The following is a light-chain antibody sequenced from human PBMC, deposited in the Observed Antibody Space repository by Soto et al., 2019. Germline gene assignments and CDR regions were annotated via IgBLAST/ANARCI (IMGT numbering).Light chain of an antibody. CDR3: QQYNSYS. CDR1: QSIGSW. Sequence: DIQMTQSPSSLSASVGERVTITCRASQSIGSWLAWYQQKPGKAPNLLIYDASNLQSGVPSRFSGSGSGTEFTLTISSLQPDDFATYYCQQYNSYSFGQGTKVDI. J-gene: IGKJ1*01. CDR2: DAS. V-gene: IGKV1-5*01.